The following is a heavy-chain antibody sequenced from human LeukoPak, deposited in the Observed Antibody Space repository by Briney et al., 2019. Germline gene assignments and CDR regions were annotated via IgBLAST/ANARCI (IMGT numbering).Heavy chain of an antibody. CDR1: GGSISSGGYY. CDR3: ARGGTLSNYFDY. D-gene: IGHD1-7*01. CDR2: IYHSGST. V-gene: IGHV4-30-2*01. J-gene: IGHJ4*02. Sequence: PSQTLSLTCTVSGGSISSGGYYWGWIRQPPGKGREWIGYIYHSGSTYYNPSLKSRVTISVDRSKNQFSLKLSSVTAADTAVYYCARGGTLSNYFDYWGQGTLVTVSS.